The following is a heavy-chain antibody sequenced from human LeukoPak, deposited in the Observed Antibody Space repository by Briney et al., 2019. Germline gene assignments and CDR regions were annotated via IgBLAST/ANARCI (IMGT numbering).Heavy chain of an antibody. V-gene: IGHV4-61*02. D-gene: IGHD3-22*01. J-gene: IGHJ6*03. Sequence: SQTLFLTCTVSGGSISSGSYYWSWIRQPAGKGEEWIGRIYTSGSTNYNPSLKSRVTISVDTSKNQFSLKLSSVTAADTAVYYCARGGRYYYDSSASYMLEVNYYYMDVWGKGTTATISS. CDR1: GGSISSGSYY. CDR3: ARGGRYYYDSSASYMLEVNYYYMDV. CDR2: IYTSGST.